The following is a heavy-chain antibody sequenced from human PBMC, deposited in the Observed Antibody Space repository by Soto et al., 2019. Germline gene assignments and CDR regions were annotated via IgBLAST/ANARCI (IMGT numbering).Heavy chain of an antibody. CDR2: ISGSGGST. D-gene: IGHD2-15*01. CDR1: GFTFSSYA. J-gene: IGHJ4*02. CDR3: AKGMEILVVVGYFDY. V-gene: IGHV3-23*01. Sequence: EVPLLESGGGLVQPGGSLRLSCAASGFTFSSYAMSWVRQAPGKGLEWVSAISGSGGSTYYADSVKGRFTISRDNSKNTLYLQMNSLRAEDTAVYYCAKGMEILVVVGYFDYWGQGTLVTVSS.